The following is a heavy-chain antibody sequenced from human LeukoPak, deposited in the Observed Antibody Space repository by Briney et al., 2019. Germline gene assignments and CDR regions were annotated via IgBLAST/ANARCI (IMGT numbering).Heavy chain of an antibody. CDR3: ARVGYYSSGPFSYFDY. V-gene: IGHV3-33*01. CDR2: TWYDGSNK. D-gene: IGHD3-10*01. J-gene: IGHJ4*02. CDR1: GFTFSNYG. Sequence: GGSLRLSCAASGFTFSNYGMHWVRQAPGKGLEWVAVTWYDGSNKYYADSVKGRFTISRDSSENTLYLQMNSLRVEDTAVYYCARVGYYSSGPFSYFDYWGQGTLVTVSS.